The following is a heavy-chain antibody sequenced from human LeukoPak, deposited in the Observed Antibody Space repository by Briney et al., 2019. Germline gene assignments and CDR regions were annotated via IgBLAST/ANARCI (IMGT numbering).Heavy chain of an antibody. D-gene: IGHD3-10*01. Sequence: GGSLRLSCAASGFTFDDYAMHWVRQAPGKGLEWVSGISWNSGSIGYADSVEGRFTISRDNAKNSLYLQMNSLRAEDTALYYCAKVNMVRGVIYYFDYWGQGTLVTVSS. CDR3: AKVNMVRGVIYYFDY. CDR2: ISWNSGSI. V-gene: IGHV3-9*01. J-gene: IGHJ4*02. CDR1: GFTFDDYA.